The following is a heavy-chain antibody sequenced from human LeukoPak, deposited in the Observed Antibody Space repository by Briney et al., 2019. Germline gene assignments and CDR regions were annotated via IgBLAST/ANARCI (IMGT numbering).Heavy chain of an antibody. Sequence: AGGSLRLSCAASGFTFSDYSMNWVRQAPGKGLEWVSYISGSSNYIYYADSVKGRFTISRDNAKTSLYLQMNSVRAEDTAVYYCAREPSGWCLDYWGQGTLVTVSS. CDR2: ISGSSNYI. D-gene: IGHD6-19*01. CDR1: GFTFSDYS. CDR3: AREPSGWCLDY. V-gene: IGHV3-21*01. J-gene: IGHJ4*02.